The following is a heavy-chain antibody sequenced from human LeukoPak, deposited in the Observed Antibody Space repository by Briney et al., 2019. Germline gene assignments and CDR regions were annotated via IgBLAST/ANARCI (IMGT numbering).Heavy chain of an antibody. Sequence: GASVKVSCKVSGYTFTSYDINWVRQATGQGLEWMGWMNPNSGNTGYAQKFQGRVTMTRNTSISTAYMELSSLRPEDTAVYYCARGLMVRGVIISGYWGQGTLVTVSS. D-gene: IGHD3-10*01. J-gene: IGHJ4*02. CDR2: MNPNSGNT. V-gene: IGHV1-8*01. CDR3: ARGLMVRGVIISGY. CDR1: GYTFTSYD.